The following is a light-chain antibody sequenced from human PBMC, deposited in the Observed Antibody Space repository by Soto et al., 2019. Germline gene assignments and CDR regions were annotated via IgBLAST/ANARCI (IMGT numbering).Light chain of an antibody. CDR2: EVS. CDR1: SSDVGSYNL. Sequence: SCTGTSSDVGSYNLVSWYQQNPGKAPKLIIYEVSKRPSGVSNRFSGSKTGNKPSLSIFGFQVEDEADYYCFAFINTNTLALFGGGTKLTV. J-gene: IGLJ3*02. CDR3: FAFINTNTLAL. V-gene: IGLV2-23*02.